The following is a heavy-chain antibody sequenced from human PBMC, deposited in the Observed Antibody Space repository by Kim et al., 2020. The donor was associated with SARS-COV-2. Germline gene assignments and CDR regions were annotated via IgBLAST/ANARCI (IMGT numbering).Heavy chain of an antibody. J-gene: IGHJ3*01. CDR2: ISWNRGYI. Sequence: GVSLRLSCVASGFSITDYGMHWVRQAPGKGLEWVAGISWNRGYIGYAESVKGRFTITRDNAKNSLFLQLSSLRPDDTALYYCTRGALEATTGMSPVSPF. D-gene: IGHD1-1*01. CDR1: GFSITDYG. V-gene: IGHV3-9*01. CDR3: TRGALEATTGMSPVSPF.